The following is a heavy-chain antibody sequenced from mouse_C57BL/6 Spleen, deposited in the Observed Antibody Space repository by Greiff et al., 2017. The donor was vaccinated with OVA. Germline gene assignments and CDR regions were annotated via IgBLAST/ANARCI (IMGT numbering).Heavy chain of an antibody. CDR1: GFSLTSYA. D-gene: IGHD2-1*01. J-gene: IGHJ3*01. CDR2: IWTGGGT. CDR3: ARKGVYYGNYEFAY. V-gene: IGHV2-9-1*01. Sequence: VKLMESGPGLVAPSQSLSITCTVSGFSLTSYAISWVRQPLGKGLEWLGVIWTGGGTNYNSALKSRLSISKDNSKSQVFLKMNSLQTDDTARYYCARKGVYYGNYEFAYWGQGTLVTVSA.